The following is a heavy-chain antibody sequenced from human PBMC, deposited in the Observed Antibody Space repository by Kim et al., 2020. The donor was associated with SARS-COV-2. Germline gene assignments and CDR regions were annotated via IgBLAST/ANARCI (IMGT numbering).Heavy chain of an antibody. V-gene: IGHV3-74*03. CDR1: GFTFSSYW. CDR3: VKSSLYSNGYYFDY. CDR2: IDSDGSDT. D-gene: IGHD6-19*01. Sequence: GGSLRLSCAASGFTFSSYWMHWVRQAPGKGLVWVSRIDSDGSDTKYADSVKGRFTISRDNAKKTLYLQMNSLRAEDTAVYYCVKSSLYSNGYYFDYWGQGTLVTVSS. J-gene: IGHJ4*02.